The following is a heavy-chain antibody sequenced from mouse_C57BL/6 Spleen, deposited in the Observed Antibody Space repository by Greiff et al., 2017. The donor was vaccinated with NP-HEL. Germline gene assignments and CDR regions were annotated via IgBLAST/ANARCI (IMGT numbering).Heavy chain of an antibody. D-gene: IGHD1-1*01. J-gene: IGHJ1*03. CDR1: GFSLTSYG. V-gene: IGHV2-2*01. CDR3: ARTRDGSSYDWYFDV. Sequence: VQLVESGPGLVQPSQSLSITCTVSGFSLTSYGVHWVRQSPGKGLEWLGVIWRGGSTDYNAAFISRLSISKDNSKSQVFFKMNSLQADDTAIYYCARTRDGSSYDWYFDVWGTGTTVTVSS. CDR2: IWRGGST.